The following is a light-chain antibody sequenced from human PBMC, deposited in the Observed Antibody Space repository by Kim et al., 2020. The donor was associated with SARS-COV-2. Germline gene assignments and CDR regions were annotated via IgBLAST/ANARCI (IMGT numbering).Light chain of an antibody. CDR3: SSYGGSNNVL. J-gene: IGLJ2*01. Sequence: GQSVTFSCTGTSSDVASYYYVSWYQQHPGKAPKLMNYEVNKRPSGVPDRFAGSKAGTTASLTVSGHQADDEAYYCCSSYGGSNNVLFGGGTQLTVL. CDR2: EVN. V-gene: IGLV2-8*01. CDR1: SSDVASYYY.